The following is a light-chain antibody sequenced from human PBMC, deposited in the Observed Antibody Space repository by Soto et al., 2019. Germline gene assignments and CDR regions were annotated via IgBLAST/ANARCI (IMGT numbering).Light chain of an antibody. J-gene: IGKJ1*01. CDR2: GAS. Sequence: EIVLTQSPGTLSLSPGERVTLSCRASQSVRSNLDWYQQKPGQSPRLLIYGASTRPPGIPDRFSGSGSGTDFTLTITRLEAEDFAVYYCHHYDAAMWTFGQGTKVEIK. V-gene: IGKV3-20*01. CDR1: QSVRSN. CDR3: HHYDAAMWT.